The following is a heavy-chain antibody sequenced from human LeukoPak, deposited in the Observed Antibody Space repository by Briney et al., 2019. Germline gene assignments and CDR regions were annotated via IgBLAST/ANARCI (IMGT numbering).Heavy chain of an antibody. J-gene: IGHJ4*02. CDR2: INWNGGST. D-gene: IGHD6-6*01. V-gene: IGHV3-20*04. CDR3: ARANGYSSSYGY. CDR1: AFTFDDYG. Sequence: GGSLRLSCAASAFTFDDYGMSWVRQAPGKGLEWVSGINWNGGSTGYADSVKGRFTISRDNAKNSLYLQMNSLRAEDTALYYCARANGYSSSYGYWGQGTLVTVSS.